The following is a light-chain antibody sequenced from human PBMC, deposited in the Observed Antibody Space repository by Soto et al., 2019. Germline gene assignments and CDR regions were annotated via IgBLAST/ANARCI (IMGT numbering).Light chain of an antibody. CDR1: QSVSTY. J-gene: IGKJ2*01. CDR2: DGS. CDR3: QQRGHWPRT. V-gene: IGKV3-11*01. Sequence: EVVLTQSPGTLSLSPGERAALSCRASQSVSTYLAWYQQKPGQAPRLLIYDGSKRATGIPARFSGSGSGTDFTLTISSLEPEDFAVYYCQQRGHWPRTFGQGTKLEIK.